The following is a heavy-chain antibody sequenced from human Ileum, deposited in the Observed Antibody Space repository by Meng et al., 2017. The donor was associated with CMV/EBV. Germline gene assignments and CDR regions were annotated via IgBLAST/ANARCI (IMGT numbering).Heavy chain of an antibody. CDR2: IIPILGIA. J-gene: IGHJ4*02. CDR1: GGTFSSYA. Sequence: QVQLVQSGAEVKKPGYSVKVYCKASGGTFSSYASSWVRQAPGQGLEWMGGIIPILGIANYAQKFQGRFTITADKSTSTAYMELSSLRSEDTAVYYCARGEGRDSGSYTLDYWGQGTLVTVSS. CDR3: ARGEGRDSGSYTLDY. V-gene: IGHV1-69*10. D-gene: IGHD1-26*01.